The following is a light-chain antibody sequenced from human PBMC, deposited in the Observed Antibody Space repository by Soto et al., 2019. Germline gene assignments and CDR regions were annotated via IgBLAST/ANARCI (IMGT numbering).Light chain of an antibody. CDR2: EDN. J-gene: IGLJ2*01. CDR3: QSSYSSNHVV. CDR1: SGSIASNY. V-gene: IGLV6-57*03. Sequence: NFMLTQPHSVSESPGETVTISCTRSSGSIASNYVQWYQQRPGSAPTTVIYEDNQRPSGVPERFSGSIDSSSNSAALTISGLKTEDEADYYCQSSYSSNHVVFGGGTKLTVL.